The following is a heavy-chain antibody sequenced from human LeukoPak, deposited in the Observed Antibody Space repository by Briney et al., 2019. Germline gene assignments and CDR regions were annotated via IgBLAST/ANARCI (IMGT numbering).Heavy chain of an antibody. Sequence: PSQTLSLTCTVSGGSISSGSYYWSWIRQPAGKGLEWLGRIYTSGSTNYNPSLKSRVTISLDTSKNQFSLKLSSVTAADTAVYYCAREAPFCGGDCYYYWGQGTLVTVSS. CDR1: GGSISSGSYY. V-gene: IGHV4-61*02. CDR3: AREAPFCGGDCYYY. CDR2: IYTSGST. D-gene: IGHD2-21*01. J-gene: IGHJ4*02.